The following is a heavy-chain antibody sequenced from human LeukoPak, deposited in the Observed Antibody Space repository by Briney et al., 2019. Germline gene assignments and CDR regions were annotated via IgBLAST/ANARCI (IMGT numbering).Heavy chain of an antibody. D-gene: IGHD6-19*01. V-gene: IGHV4/OR15-8*01. J-gene: IGHJ4*02. Sequence: SETLSLTCGVSGGSISSEIRWSWVRQPPGKGLEWIGEIYHGGIINYSPSLKSRVTISVDKSKNQFSLNLRSVTAADTAMYYCTAQGGWYVDYWGQGTPVTVSS. CDR2: IYHGGII. CDR3: TAQGGWYVDY. CDR1: GGSISSEIR.